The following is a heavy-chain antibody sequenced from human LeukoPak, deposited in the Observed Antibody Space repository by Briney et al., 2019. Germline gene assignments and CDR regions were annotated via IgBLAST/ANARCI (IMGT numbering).Heavy chain of an antibody. CDR3: ARDFTPEWFDIH. J-gene: IGHJ4*02. CDR2: ISYDGSDE. CDR1: GLAFSSYS. D-gene: IGHD3-3*01. V-gene: IGHV3-30*04. Sequence: GGSLRLSCVASGLAFSSYSMHWVRQAPGKGLEWVGVISYDGSDEYYTDPVKGRFIISRDNSKNTVYLQMNSLRADDTAVYYCARDFTPEWFDIHWGQGTLVTVS.